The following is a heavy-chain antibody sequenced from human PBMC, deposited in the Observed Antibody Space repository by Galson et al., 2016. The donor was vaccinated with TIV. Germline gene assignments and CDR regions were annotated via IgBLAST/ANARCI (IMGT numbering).Heavy chain of an antibody. V-gene: IGHV1-18*04. CDR2: ISGYSGNT. CDR1: GYTFSSYS. J-gene: IGHJ4*02. CDR3: ARGATVTPYSFFDY. D-gene: IGHD5-18*01. Sequence: SVKVSCKASGYTFSSYSINWVRQAPGQGLEWMGWISGYSGNTNYAQKFQGRVTMTTDTPTGTAYMEWRSLRSDDTAVYYCARGATVTPYSFFDYWGQGTLVTVFS.